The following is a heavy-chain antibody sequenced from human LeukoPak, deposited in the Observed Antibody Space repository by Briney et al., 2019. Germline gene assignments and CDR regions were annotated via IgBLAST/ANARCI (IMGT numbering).Heavy chain of an antibody. CDR1: GYTFTGYY. CDR3: AKEGGTGTRFDY. J-gene: IGHJ4*02. CDR2: INPNSGGT. V-gene: IGHV1-2*06. Sequence: AASVKVSCKASGYTFTGYYMHWVRQAPGQGLEWMGRINPNSGGTNYAQKFQGRVTMTRDTSISTAYMELSRLRSDDSAVYYCAKEGGTGTRFDYWRQGTLVTVSS. D-gene: IGHD1-7*01.